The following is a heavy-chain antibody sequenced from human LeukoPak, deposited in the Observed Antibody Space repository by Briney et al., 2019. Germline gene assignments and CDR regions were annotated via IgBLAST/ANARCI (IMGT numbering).Heavy chain of an antibody. CDR3: ARSAYRGPEHYYYYYMDV. CDR2: INPNSGGT. D-gene: IGHD3-16*02. J-gene: IGHJ6*03. Sequence: GASVKVSCKSSGYTFTGYYMHWVRQAPGQGLEWMGWINPNSGGTNYAQKFQGRVTMTRDTSISTAYMELSGLRSEDTAVYYCARSAYRGPEHYYYYYMDVWGKGTTVTVSS. CDR1: GYTFTGYY. V-gene: IGHV1-2*02.